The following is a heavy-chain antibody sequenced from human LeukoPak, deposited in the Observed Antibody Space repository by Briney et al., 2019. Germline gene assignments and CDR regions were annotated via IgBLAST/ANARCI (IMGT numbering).Heavy chain of an antibody. J-gene: IGHJ6*03. V-gene: IGHV3-30*02. CDR1: GFTFSSYG. CDR3: ARRAVPAATSWSLYYYYMDV. Sequence: GGSLRLSCAVSGFTFSSYGMHWVRQAPGKGLEWVAFIRYEGSNKYYADSVKGRFTISRDNSKNTLYLQMNSLRAEDTAVYYCARRAVPAATSWSLYYYYMDVWGKGTTVTISS. D-gene: IGHD2-2*01. CDR2: IRYEGSNK.